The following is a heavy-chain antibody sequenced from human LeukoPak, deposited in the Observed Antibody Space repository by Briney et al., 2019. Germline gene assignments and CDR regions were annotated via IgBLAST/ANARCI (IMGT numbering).Heavy chain of an antibody. CDR3: AKDSYYYDSSGYHGQFDY. J-gene: IGHJ4*02. CDR2: ISYDGSNK. D-gene: IGHD3-22*01. Sequence: GGSLRLSCAASGFTFSSYGMHWVRQAPGKGLEWAAVISYDGSNKYYADSVKGRFTISRDNSKNTLYLQMNSLRAEDTAVYYCAKDSYYYDSSGYHGQFDYWGQGTLVTVSS. CDR1: GFTFSSYG. V-gene: IGHV3-30*18.